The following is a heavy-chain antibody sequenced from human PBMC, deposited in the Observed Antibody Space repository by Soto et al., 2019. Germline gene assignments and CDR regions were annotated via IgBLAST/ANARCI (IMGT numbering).Heavy chain of an antibody. CDR3: ARGRGSTGYLGREHYFDN. J-gene: IGHJ4*02. CDR2: IDIGGNT. V-gene: IGHV3-66*01. D-gene: IGHD2-2*01. Sequence: EVQVVESGGGLVQPGGSLRLSCAASGFSVTSNYMNWVRQAPGKGLEWVSIIDIGGNTYYADSVKDRFTISRDNSRNTLYLHRDSLRAEDTPVYYCARGRGSTGYLGREHYFDNWGQGTLFTVSP. CDR1: GFSVTSNY.